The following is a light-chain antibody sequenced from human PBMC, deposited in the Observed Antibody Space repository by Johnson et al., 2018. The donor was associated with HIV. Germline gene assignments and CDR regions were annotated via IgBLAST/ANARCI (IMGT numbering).Light chain of an antibody. V-gene: IGLV1-51*01. CDR3: GSWDSSLSALYV. CDR2: DNN. J-gene: IGLJ1*01. CDR1: SSNIGRNY. Sequence: QSVLTQPPSVSAAPGQKVTISCSGSSSNIGRNYVSWYQQLPGTAPKLLIFDNNKRPSGIPDRFSASKSGTSATLGITGLQTGDEADYYCGSWDSSLSALYVFGPGTKVAVL.